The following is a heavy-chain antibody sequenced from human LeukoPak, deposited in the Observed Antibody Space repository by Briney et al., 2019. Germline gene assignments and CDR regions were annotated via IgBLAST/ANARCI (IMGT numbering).Heavy chain of an antibody. J-gene: IGHJ4*02. CDR1: GVSISSSSYC. CDR3: AKDYYDRSGYDY. D-gene: IGHD3-22*01. Sequence: PSETLSLTCTVSGVSISSSSYCWGWIRQPPGKGLEWIGSIYYSGNTYYNPSLKSRVTISVDTSKNQFSLKLSSVTAADTAVYYCAKDYYDRSGYDYWGQGTLVTVSS. CDR2: IYYSGNT. V-gene: IGHV4-39*01.